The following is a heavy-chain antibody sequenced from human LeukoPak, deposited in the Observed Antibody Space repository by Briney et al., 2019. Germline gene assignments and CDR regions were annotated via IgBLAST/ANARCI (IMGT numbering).Heavy chain of an antibody. Sequence: GGSLRLSCAASGFTFSSYAMHWVRQAPGKGLEWVAVISYDGSNKYYADSVKGRFTISRDNSKNTLYLQMNSLRAEDTAVYYCAILAVAGRTFDYWGREPWSPSPQ. CDR3: AILAVAGRTFDY. J-gene: IGHJ4*02. V-gene: IGHV3-30-3*01. CDR1: GFTFSSYA. CDR2: ISYDGSNK. D-gene: IGHD6-19*01.